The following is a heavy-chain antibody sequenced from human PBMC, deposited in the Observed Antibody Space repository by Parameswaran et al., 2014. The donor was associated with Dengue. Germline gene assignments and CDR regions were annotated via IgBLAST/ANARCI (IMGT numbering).Heavy chain of an antibody. CDR3: ARRPIVGATLNAFDY. D-gene: IGHD1-26*01. V-gene: IGHV5-51*01. Sequence: WIRQPPGKGLEWMGIIYPGDSDTRYSPSFQGQVTISADKSISTAYLQWSSLKASDTAMYYCARRPIVGATLNAFDYWGQGTPGHRLL. CDR2: IYPGDSDT. J-gene: IGHJ4*02.